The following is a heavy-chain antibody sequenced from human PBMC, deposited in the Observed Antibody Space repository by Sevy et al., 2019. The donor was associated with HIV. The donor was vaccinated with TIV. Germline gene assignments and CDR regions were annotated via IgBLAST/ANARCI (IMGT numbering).Heavy chain of an antibody. D-gene: IGHD2-2*01. CDR3: ASGRDIVVVPAYYYGMDV. V-gene: IGHV1-69*13. CDR1: GGTFSSYA. J-gene: IGHJ6*02. CDR2: IIPIFGIA. Sequence: ASVKVSCKASGGTFSSYAISWVRQAPGQGIEWMGGIIPIFGIANYAQKFQGRVTITADESTSTAYMELSSLRSEDTAVYYCASGRDIVVVPAYYYGMDVLGQGTAVTVSS.